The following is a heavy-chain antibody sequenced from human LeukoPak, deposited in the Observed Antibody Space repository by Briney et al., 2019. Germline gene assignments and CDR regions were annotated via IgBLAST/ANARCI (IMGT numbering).Heavy chain of an antibody. D-gene: IGHD3-22*01. J-gene: IGHJ4*02. CDR1: GYTFTSYY. CDR3: ARLGSYYYDSSGYYFYYFDY. V-gene: IGHV1-46*01. Sequence: ASVKVSCKASGYTFTSYYMHWVRQAPGQGLEWMGIINPSGGSTSYAQKFQGRVTMTRNTSISTAYMELSSLRSEDTAVYYCARLGSYYYDSSGYYFYYFDYWGQGTLVTVSS. CDR2: INPSGGST.